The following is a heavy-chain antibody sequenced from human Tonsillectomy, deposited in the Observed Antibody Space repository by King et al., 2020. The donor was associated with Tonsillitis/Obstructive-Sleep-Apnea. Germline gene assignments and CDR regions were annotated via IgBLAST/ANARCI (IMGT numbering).Heavy chain of an antibody. CDR1: GGSISSSNYY. Sequence: PLQESGPGLVKPSETLSLTCTVSGGSISSSNYYWGWVRQPPGKGLEWIGSIYYSGNTYYNPSLQSRVTISVDTSKNQFSLKLSSVTAADTAVYYCARRVSGNYFIDYWGQGTLVTVSS. CDR3: ARRVSGNYFIDY. CDR2: IYYSGNT. J-gene: IGHJ4*02. D-gene: IGHD1-26*01. V-gene: IGHV4-39*01.